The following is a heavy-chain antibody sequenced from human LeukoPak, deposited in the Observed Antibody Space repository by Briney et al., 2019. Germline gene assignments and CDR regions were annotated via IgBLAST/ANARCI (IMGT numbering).Heavy chain of an antibody. V-gene: IGHV3-30*03. D-gene: IGHD3-10*01. CDR2: ISYDGNEK. J-gene: IGHJ4*02. Sequence: GGSLRLSCAASEFTFSSYWMTWVRQAPGKGLEWVAIISYDGNEKYYADSVKGRFTISRDNSKNTLYLQMNSLIADDTAVYYCTRGYGSFDNWGQGTLVIVSS. CDR1: EFTFSSYW. CDR3: TRGYGSFDN.